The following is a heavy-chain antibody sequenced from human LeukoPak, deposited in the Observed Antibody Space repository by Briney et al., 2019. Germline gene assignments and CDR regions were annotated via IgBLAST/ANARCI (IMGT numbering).Heavy chain of an antibody. J-gene: IGHJ3*02. V-gene: IGHV3-53*01. CDR3: AREGPIVDWSSFDI. CDR1: GFTVSSNY. Sequence: PGGSLRLSCAASGFTVSSNYMSWVRQAPGKGLEWVSVIYSGGSTYYADSVKGRFTISRDNSKYTLYLQMNSLRAEDTAVYYCAREGPIVDWSSFDIWGQGTMVTVSS. CDR2: IYSGGST. D-gene: IGHD3-9*01.